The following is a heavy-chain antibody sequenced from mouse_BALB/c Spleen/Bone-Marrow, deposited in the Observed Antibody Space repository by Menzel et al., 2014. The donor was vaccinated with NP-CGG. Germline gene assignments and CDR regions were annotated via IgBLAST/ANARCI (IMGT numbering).Heavy chain of an antibody. CDR1: GYTFTSSW. CDR3: ARSGFDY. V-gene: IGHV1S130*01. CDR2: IHPNSGNT. D-gene: IGHD4-1*01. Sequence: QVQLQQSGSVLVRPGASEKLSYKASGYTFTSSWMHWAKQRPGQGLEWIGEIHPNSGNTNYNEKFKGKATLTVDTSSSTAYVDLSSLTSEDSAVYYCARSGFDYWGQGTTLTVSS. J-gene: IGHJ2*01.